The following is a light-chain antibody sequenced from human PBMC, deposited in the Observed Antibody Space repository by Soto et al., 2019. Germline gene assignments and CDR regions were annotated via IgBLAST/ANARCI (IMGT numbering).Light chain of an antibody. V-gene: IGLV1-44*01. J-gene: IGLJ1*01. CDR2: TNN. CDR3: ATWDDSRKGV. Sequence: QSALTQPPSASGTPEQRITISCSGSSSNIESHTVNWYQQVPGAAPKLLINTNNQRPSGVPDRFSGSKSGASASLAISGLQPEDEATYYCATWDDSRKGVFGTGTKVTVL. CDR1: SSNIESHT.